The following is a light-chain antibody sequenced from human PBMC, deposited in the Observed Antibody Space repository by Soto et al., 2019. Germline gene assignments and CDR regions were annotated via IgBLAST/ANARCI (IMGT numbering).Light chain of an antibody. Sequence: QLVLTQSSSASASLGSSVKLTCTLSSGHSSYIIAWHQQQPGKAPRYLMKLEGSGSYNKGSGVPDRFSGSSSGADRYLTISNLQFEDEADYYCETWDTNTSVFGGRTKLTVL. J-gene: IGLJ3*02. V-gene: IGLV4-60*02. CDR3: ETWDTNTSV. CDR1: SGHSSYI. CDR2: LEGSGSY.